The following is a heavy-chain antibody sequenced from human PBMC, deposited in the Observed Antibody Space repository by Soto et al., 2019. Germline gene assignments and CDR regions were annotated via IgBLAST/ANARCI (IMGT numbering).Heavy chain of an antibody. CDR3: ARTGKTRRVNYYYYGMDV. D-gene: IGHD1-1*01. CDR2: IYYSGST. J-gene: IGHJ6*02. V-gene: IGHV4-30-4*01. Sequence: KASETLSLTCTVSGGSISSGDYYWSWIRQPPGKGLEWIGYIYYSGSTYYNPSLKSRVTISVDTSKNQFSLKLSSVTAADTAVYYCARTGKTRRVNYYYYGMDVWGQGTTVTVSS. CDR1: GGSISSGDYY.